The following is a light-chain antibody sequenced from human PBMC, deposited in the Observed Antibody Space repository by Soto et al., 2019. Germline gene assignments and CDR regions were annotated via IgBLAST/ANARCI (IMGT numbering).Light chain of an antibody. CDR1: QSVSSSY. CDR3: QQYHTSPLT. CDR2: GAS. J-gene: IGKJ1*01. V-gene: IGKV3-20*01. Sequence: EIWLTQSPGTLSLSPGARATFSCGASQSVSSSYIPWYQQKSGQAPRPLIYGASIRATGIPDRFRGSGYGTDLTITISRMETEDFELYYCQQYHTSPLTFGQGTKVDI.